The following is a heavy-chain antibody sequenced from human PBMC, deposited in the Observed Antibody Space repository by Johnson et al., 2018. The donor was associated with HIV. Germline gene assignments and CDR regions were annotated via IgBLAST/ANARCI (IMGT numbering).Heavy chain of an antibody. CDR1: GFTFRSYA. D-gene: IGHD6-13*01. Sequence: QVQLVESGGGVVQPGRSLRLSCAASGFTFRSYAMHWVRQAPGKGLEWVALISYDGSNKYYADSVKGRFTISRDNSKNTLYLQMNSLRAEDTAIYYCARDGEWQQLPVGDAFDVWGQGTMVTVSS. CDR3: ARDGEWQQLPVGDAFDV. V-gene: IGHV3-30*04. CDR2: ISYDGSNK. J-gene: IGHJ3*01.